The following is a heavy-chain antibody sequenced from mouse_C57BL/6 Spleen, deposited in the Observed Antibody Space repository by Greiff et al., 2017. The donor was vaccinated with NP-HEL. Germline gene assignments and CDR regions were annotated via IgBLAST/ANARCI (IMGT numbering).Heavy chain of an antibody. Sequence: QVQLKESGPELVKPGASVKISCKASGYAFSSSWMNWVKQRPGQGLEWIGRIYPGDGDTNYNGKFKGKATLTADKSSSTAYMQLSSLTSEDSAVYFCARVLRYFDVWGTGTTVTVSS. D-gene: IGHD1-1*01. CDR2: IYPGDGDT. CDR3: ARVLRYFDV. V-gene: IGHV1-82*01. CDR1: GYAFSSSW. J-gene: IGHJ1*03.